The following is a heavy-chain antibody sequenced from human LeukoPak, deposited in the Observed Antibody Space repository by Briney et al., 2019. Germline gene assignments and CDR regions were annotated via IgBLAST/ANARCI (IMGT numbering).Heavy chain of an antibody. Sequence: GGSLRLSCAASGFTFSSYAMHWVRQAPGKGLEWVAVISYDGSNKYYADSVKGRFTISRDNSKNTLYLQMNTLRAEDTAVYYCAKDGVIFGANSYHMDVWGKGTTVTVSS. CDR2: ISYDGSNK. CDR1: GFTFSSYA. D-gene: IGHD3-3*01. CDR3: AKDGVIFGANSYHMDV. V-gene: IGHV3-30-3*01. J-gene: IGHJ6*03.